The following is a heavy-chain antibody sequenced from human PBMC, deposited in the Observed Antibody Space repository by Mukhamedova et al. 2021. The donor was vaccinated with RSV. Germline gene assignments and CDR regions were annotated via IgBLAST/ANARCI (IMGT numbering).Heavy chain of an antibody. D-gene: IGHD3-22*01. CDR2: YDGSNK. J-gene: IGHJ3*02. CDR3: TDSSGYHDAFDI. V-gene: IGHV3-30-3*01. Sequence: YDGSNKYYADSVKGRFTISRDNSKNTLYLQMNSLRAEDTAVYYCTDSSGYHDAFDIWGQGTMDTVSS.